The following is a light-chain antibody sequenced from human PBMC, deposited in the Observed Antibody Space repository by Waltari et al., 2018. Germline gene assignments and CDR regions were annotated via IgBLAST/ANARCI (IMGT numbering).Light chain of an antibody. CDR2: AAS. CDR1: QSISSY. J-gene: IGKJ2*03. V-gene: IGKV1-39*01. Sequence: DIQMTQSPSSLSASVGDRVTITCRASQSISSYLNWYQQKPGKAPKLLIYAASSLQSGVPSRFSGSGSGTDFTLTISSLQPEDFATYYCQQSYSTPYGFGQGTKLGIK. CDR3: QQSYSTPYG.